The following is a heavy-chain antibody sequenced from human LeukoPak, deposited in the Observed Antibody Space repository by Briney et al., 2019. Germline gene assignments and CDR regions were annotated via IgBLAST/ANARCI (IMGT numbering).Heavy chain of an antibody. Sequence: GGSLRLSCGASGFTFSDSWMSWVRQAPGKGLEWVSSMSGSGGSTYYADSVKGRFTISRDDSKNTLYLQMNSLRAEDTAVYYCARVRYGELDVWGQGTTVTVSS. V-gene: IGHV3-23*01. J-gene: IGHJ6*02. D-gene: IGHD4-17*01. CDR3: ARVRYGELDV. CDR1: GFTFSDSW. CDR2: MSGSGGST.